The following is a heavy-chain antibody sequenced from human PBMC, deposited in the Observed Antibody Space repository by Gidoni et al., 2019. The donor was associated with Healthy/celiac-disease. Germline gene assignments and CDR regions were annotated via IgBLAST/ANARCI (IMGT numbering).Heavy chain of an antibody. V-gene: IGHV3-21*01. D-gene: IGHD2-2*01. CDR2: ISSSSSYI. Sequence: EVQLVESGGGLVKPGGSLRLSCAASGFTFSSYSMNWVRQAPGKGLEWVSSISSSSSYIDYADSVKGRFTISRDNAKNSLYLQMNSLRAEDTAVYYCARDEVGDIVVVPAAKRYYYGMDVWGQGTTVTVSS. CDR3: ARDEVGDIVVVPAAKRYYYGMDV. J-gene: IGHJ6*02. CDR1: GFTFSSYS.